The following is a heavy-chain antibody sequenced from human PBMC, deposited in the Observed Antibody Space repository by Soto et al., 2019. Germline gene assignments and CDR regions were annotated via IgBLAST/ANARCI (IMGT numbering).Heavy chain of an antibody. CDR2: IYYSGST. D-gene: IGHD5-12*01. CDR1: GGSISSGGYY. Sequence: LSLTCTVSGGSISSGGYYWSWIRQHPGKGLEWIGYIYYSGSTYYNPSLKSRVTISVDTSKNQFSLKLSSVTAADTAVYYCAREERKRSGQSLYYYYGMDVWGQGTTVTVSS. J-gene: IGHJ6*02. V-gene: IGHV4-31*03. CDR3: AREERKRSGQSLYYYYGMDV.